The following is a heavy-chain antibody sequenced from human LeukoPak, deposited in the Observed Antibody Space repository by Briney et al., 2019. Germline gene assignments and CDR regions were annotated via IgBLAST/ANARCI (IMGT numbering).Heavy chain of an antibody. Sequence: SETLSLTCTVSGGSISSTSYYWGWIRQPPGKGLEWIGSIYYSGSTYYNPSLKSRVTISVDTSKNQFSLKLTSVTAADTAVYYCAREDYDFWSGYDWGQGTLVTVSS. D-gene: IGHD3-3*01. J-gene: IGHJ4*02. CDR3: AREDYDFWSGYD. CDR1: GGSISSTSYY. V-gene: IGHV4-39*02. CDR2: IYYSGST.